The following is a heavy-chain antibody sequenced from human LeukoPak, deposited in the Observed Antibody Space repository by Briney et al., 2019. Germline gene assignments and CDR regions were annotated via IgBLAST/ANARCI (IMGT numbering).Heavy chain of an antibody. CDR1: GFTFRSYW. V-gene: IGHV3-7*01. D-gene: IGHD3-22*01. CDR3: ATYSSLNRREFQY. Sequence: TGGSLRLSCAASGFTFRSYWTSWVRQAPGKGREWGADIKQDGSEKYYVDSVKGRFTISRDNAKNSLYLQMSSLRAEDTAVYYCATYSSLNRREFQYWGQGTLLTVSS. J-gene: IGHJ1*01. CDR2: IKQDGSEK.